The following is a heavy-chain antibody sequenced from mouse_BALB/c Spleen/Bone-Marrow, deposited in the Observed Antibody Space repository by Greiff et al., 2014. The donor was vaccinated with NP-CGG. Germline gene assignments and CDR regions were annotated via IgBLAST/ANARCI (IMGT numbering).Heavy chain of an antibody. Sequence: VQLQQSGPELVKPGASVKISCKASGYSFTGYFMNWVMQSHGKSLEWIGRINPYNGDTLYNQKFKGKATLTEDKSSSTAHMELRSLASEDSAVYYCAREGGYYYGSSPYFDVWGAGTTVTVSS. V-gene: IGHV1-20*02. J-gene: IGHJ1*01. CDR1: GYSFTGYF. D-gene: IGHD1-1*01. CDR3: AREGGYYYGSSPYFDV. CDR2: INPYNGDT.